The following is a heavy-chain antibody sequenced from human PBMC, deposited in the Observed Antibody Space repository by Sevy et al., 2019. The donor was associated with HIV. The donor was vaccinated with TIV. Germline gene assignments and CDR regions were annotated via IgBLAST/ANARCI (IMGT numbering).Heavy chain of an antibody. J-gene: IGHJ6*02. CDR2: IYYSGST. Sequence: SETLSLTCTVSGGSISSSSYYWGWIRQPPGKGLEWIGSIYYSGSTYYNPSLKSRVTISVDTSKNQFSLKLSSVTAADTAVYYCARGPHTERYYYDGMDVWGQGTTVTVSS. V-gene: IGHV4-39*01. CDR3: ARGPHTERYYYDGMDV. CDR1: GGSISSSSYY.